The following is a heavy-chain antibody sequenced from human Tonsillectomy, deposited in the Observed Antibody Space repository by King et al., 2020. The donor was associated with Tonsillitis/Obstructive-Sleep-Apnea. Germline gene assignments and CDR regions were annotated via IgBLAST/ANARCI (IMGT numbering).Heavy chain of an antibody. V-gene: IGHV4-39*01. J-gene: IGHJ4*02. Sequence: MQLQESGPGLVKPSETLSLTCTVSGGSISSTSYYWGWIRQPPGKGLEWIGSIYYSGSTYYNPSLKSRVTISVDTSKNQFSLKLSSVTAADTAVYYCARRAKIFGVDYWGQGTLVTVSA. CDR3: ARRAKIFGVDY. CDR2: IYYSGST. CDR1: GGSISSTSYY. D-gene: IGHD3-3*01.